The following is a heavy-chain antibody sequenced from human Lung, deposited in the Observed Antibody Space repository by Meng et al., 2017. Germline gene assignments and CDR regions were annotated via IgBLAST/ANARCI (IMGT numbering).Heavy chain of an antibody. D-gene: IGHD6-19*01. CDR3: TMYRSGDI. J-gene: IGHJ3*02. Sequence: GESLKISCAVSGVSGVTFSFSDIHWVRQASGKWLDWVSRIRGKADCFVTAYPASLKGRFTVSRDNSKNTAYLQMNTLIPEDTAVYFCTMYRSGDIWGQGTMVTVSS. V-gene: IGHV3-73*01. CDR2: IRGKADCFVT. CDR1: GVSGVTFSFSD.